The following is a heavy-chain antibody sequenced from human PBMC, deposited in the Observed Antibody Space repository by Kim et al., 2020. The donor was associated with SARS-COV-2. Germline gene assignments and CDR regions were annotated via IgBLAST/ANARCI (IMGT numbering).Heavy chain of an antibody. D-gene: IGHD1-26*01. V-gene: IGHV3-53*01. CDR1: GFTVSSNY. Sequence: GGSLRLSCAASGFTVSSNYMSWVRQAPGKGLEWVSVIYSGGSTYYADSVKGRFTISRDNSKNTLYLQMNSLRAEDTAVYYCARESSGRWLHAFDIWGQGTMVTVSS. J-gene: IGHJ3*02. CDR2: IYSGGST. CDR3: ARESSGRWLHAFDI.